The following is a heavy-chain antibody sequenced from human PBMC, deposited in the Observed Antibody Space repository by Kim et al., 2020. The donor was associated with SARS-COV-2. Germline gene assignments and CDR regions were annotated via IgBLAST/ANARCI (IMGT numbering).Heavy chain of an antibody. CDR2: ISSSSSYI. CDR1: GFTFSSYS. J-gene: IGHJ2*01. CDR3: AREGWELLNPTGEDWYFDL. D-gene: IGHD1-26*01. V-gene: IGHV3-21*01. Sequence: GGSLRLSCAASGFTFSSYSMNWVRQAPGKGLEWVSSISSSSSYIYYADSVKGRFTISRDNAKNSLYLQMNSLRAEDTAVYYCAREGWELLNPTGEDWYFDLWGRGTLVTVSS.